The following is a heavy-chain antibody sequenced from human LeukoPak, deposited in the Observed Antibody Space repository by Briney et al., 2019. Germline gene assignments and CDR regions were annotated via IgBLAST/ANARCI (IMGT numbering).Heavy chain of an antibody. CDR3: AKGHLLLDY. Sequence: PGGSLRLSCAASVLTLSRYSMNWVRQAPGKGLEWVSYISSSSSTIYYADSVKGRFTISRDNAKNSLYLQMNSLRAEDTAVYYCAKGHLLLDYWGQGTLVTVSS. D-gene: IGHD2-15*01. V-gene: IGHV3-48*01. CDR2: ISSSSSTI. CDR1: VLTLSRYS. J-gene: IGHJ4*02.